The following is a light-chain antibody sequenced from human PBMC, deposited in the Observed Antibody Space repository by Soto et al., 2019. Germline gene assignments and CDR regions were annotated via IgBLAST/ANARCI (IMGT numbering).Light chain of an antibody. J-gene: IGKJ1*01. V-gene: IGKV3-11*01. Sequence: EFVLTQSPDTLSLSPGERATLSCRASQTVNNNYVAWYQQKPGQAPRLLIFRASNKATGIPDRFSGSGSGTDFTLTISSLEPEDFAVYYCQQRSNWPPWTFGQGTKVDIK. CDR2: RAS. CDR1: QTVNNNY. CDR3: QQRSNWPPWT.